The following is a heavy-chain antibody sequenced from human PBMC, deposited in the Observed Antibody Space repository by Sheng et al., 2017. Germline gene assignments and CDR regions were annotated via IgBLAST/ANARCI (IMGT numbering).Heavy chain of an antibody. J-gene: IGHJ4*02. CDR2: IIPMLGIP. Sequence: QVQLVQSGAEVKKPGSSVKVSCRASGGTFSSYAFSWVRQAPGQGLEWMGGIIPMLGIPNYAQRFQGRVTITADKSTSTAYMELSSLRSEDTAVYYCARGNWNYHSDYWGQGTLVTVSS. CDR3: ARGNWNYHSDY. D-gene: IGHD1-7*01. V-gene: IGHV1-69*10. CDR1: GGTFSSYA.